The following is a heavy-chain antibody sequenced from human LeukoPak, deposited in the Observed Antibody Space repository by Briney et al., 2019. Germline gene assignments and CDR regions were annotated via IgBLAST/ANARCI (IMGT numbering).Heavy chain of an antibody. J-gene: IGHJ6*03. D-gene: IGHD6-13*01. CDR2: INPNSGGT. CDR1: GYTFTGYY. V-gene: IGHV1-2*02. CDR3: AREIAAAGTQYYYYYMDV. Sequence: GAPVKVSCKASGYTFTGYYMHWVRQAPGQGLEWMGWINPNSGGTNYAQKFQGRVTMTRDTSISTAYMELSRPRSDDTAVYYCAREIAAAGTQYYYYYMDVWGKGTTVTVSS.